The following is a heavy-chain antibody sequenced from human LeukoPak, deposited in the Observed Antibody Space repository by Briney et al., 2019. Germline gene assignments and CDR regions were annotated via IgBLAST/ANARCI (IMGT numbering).Heavy chain of an antibody. CDR1: GYSISSGYY. Sequence: SETLSLTCTVSGYSISSGYYWGWIRQPPGKGLEWIGSIYHSGSTYYNPSLKSRVTISVDTSKNQFSLKLSSVTAADTAVYYCARLGGVSGYYYGSGSPYYFDYWGQGTLVTVSS. CDR3: ARLGGVSGYYYGSGSPYYFDY. J-gene: IGHJ4*02. CDR2: IYHSGST. D-gene: IGHD3-10*01. V-gene: IGHV4-38-2*02.